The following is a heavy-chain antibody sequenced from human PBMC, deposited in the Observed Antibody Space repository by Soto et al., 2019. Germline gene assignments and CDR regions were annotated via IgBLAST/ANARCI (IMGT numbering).Heavy chain of an antibody. Sequence: PGGSLRLSCAASGFTFSSYEMNWVRQAPGKGLEWVSYISSGGNTIYYADSVKGRFTISRDNAKSSLYLHLNSLRAEDTAVYYCARRDYNSRGYYLDYWGQGALVTVSS. V-gene: IGHV3-48*03. CDR3: ARRDYNSRGYYLDY. CDR2: ISSGGNTI. CDR1: GFTFSSYE. D-gene: IGHD3-22*01. J-gene: IGHJ4*02.